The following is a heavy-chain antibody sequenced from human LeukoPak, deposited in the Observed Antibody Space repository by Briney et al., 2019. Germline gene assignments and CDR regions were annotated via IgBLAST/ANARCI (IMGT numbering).Heavy chain of an antibody. CDR2: IYYSGST. V-gene: IGHV4-59*01. D-gene: IGHD3-9*01. Sequence: SETLSLTCTVSGGSISSYYWSWIRQPPGKGLEWIGYIYYSGSTNYNPSLKSRATISVDTSKNQFSLKLSSVTAADTAVYYCAREGLDYDILTGYYGAFDIWGQGTMVTVSS. J-gene: IGHJ3*02. CDR1: GGSISSYY. CDR3: AREGLDYDILTGYYGAFDI.